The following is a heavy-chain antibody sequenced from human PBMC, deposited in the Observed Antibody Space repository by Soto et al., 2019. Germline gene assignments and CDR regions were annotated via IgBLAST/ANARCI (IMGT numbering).Heavy chain of an antibody. CDR3: ARQQYCGSSTCYESLYYQYMDV. Sequence: QLRLQESGPGLVKPSETLSLTCSVFGDSIRSAHYFWGWVRQPPGKGLEWIGSIYHSGSTCYDPYLRSRVTLSVDPTNNQFSLRLSCVTAADTAVYFCARQQYCGSSTCYESLYYQYMDVWGKGTMVTVSS. CDR1: GDSIRSAHYF. D-gene: IGHD2-2*01. V-gene: IGHV4-39*01. J-gene: IGHJ6*03. CDR2: IYHSGST.